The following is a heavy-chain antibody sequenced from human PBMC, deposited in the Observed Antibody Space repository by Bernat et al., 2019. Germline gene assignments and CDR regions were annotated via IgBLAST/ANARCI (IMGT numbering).Heavy chain of an antibody. CDR2: IWYDGSNK. CDR1: GFTFSSYA. D-gene: IGHD6-6*01. Sequence: QVQLVESGGGVVQPGRSLRLSCAASGFTFSSYAMHWVRQAPGKGLEWVAVIWYDGSNKYYADSVKGRFTISRDNSKNTLYLQMNSLRAEDTAVYYCARDCVYSSSSADYWGQGTLVTVSS. J-gene: IGHJ4*02. CDR3: ARDCVYSSSSADY. V-gene: IGHV3-33*08.